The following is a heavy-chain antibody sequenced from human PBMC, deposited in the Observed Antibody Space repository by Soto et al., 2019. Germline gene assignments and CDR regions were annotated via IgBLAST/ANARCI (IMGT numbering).Heavy chain of an antibody. Sequence: SETLSLTCAVYGGSFSGYCWSWIRQPPGKGLEWIGEINHSGSTNYNPSLKSRVTISVDTSKNQFSLKLSSVTAADTAVYYCARVGWFGELGNWFDPWGQGTLVTVS. CDR3: ARVGWFGELGNWFDP. V-gene: IGHV4-34*01. J-gene: IGHJ5*02. D-gene: IGHD3-10*01. CDR2: INHSGST. CDR1: GGSFSGYC.